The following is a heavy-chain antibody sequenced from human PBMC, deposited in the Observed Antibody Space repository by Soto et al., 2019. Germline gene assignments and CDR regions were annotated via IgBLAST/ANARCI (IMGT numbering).Heavy chain of an antibody. V-gene: IGHV2-5*02. CDR3: AHRRLEEPFDY. CDR1: GFSLSTSGVG. Sequence: QITLKESGPTLVKPTQTLTLTCTFSGFSLSTSGVGVGWIRQPPGKALQWLALIYWDDDERYCPSLKSRVTISKDNSKNQVVLTMTNMDPVDTATYFCAHRRLEEPFDYWGQGTLVTVSS. D-gene: IGHD1-1*01. J-gene: IGHJ4*02. CDR2: IYWDDDE.